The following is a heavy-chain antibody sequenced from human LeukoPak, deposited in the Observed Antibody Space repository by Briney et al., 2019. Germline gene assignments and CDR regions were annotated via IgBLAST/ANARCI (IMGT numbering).Heavy chain of an antibody. CDR1: GFTVSSNY. V-gene: IGHV3-53*01. D-gene: IGHD4-11*01. Sequence: GGSLRLSCAVSGFTVSSNYMSWVRQAPGKGLEWISVIYSGGTTYYADSVKGRFTISSDNSKNTLYLQMNSLRAEDTAVYYCARVSPPYPVTTGDIDYWGQGTLVTVSS. CDR3: ARVSPPYPVTTGDIDY. CDR2: IYSGGTT. J-gene: IGHJ4*02.